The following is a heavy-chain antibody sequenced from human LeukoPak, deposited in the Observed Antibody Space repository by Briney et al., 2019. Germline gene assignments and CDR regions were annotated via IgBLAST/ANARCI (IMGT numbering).Heavy chain of an antibody. CDR1: GFTFSSYG. CDR3: AKDRYSYGPGYYMDV. CDR2: IKQDGSEK. Sequence: ETGGSLRLSCAASGFTFSSYGMHWVRQAPGKGLEWVANIKQDGSEKHCVDSVKGRFTISRDNAKNSLYLQMNSLRAEDTAVYYCAKDRYSYGPGYYMDVWGKGTTVTVSS. D-gene: IGHD5-18*01. J-gene: IGHJ6*03. V-gene: IGHV3-7*03.